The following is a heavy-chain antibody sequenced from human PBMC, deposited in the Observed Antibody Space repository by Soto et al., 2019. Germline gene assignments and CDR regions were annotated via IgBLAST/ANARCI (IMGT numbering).Heavy chain of an antibody. D-gene: IGHD6-19*01. CDR3: ARGPGSSDWRFSYYYMDV. Sequence: QVQLVQSGAEVKKPGASVKVSCTFTSYDINWVRQATGQGLEWMGWMNPNSGNTRYAQKFQGRVTMTGNTSKFTAYMELSSLRSEDTAVYYCARGPGSSDWRFSYYYMDVWGQGTTVTVSS. J-gene: IGHJ6*02. V-gene: IGHV1-8*01. CDR2: MNPNSGNT. CDR1: FTSYD.